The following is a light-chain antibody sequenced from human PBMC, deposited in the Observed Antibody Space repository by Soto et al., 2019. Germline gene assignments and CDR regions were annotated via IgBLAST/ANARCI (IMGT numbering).Light chain of an antibody. CDR3: QTWGSGIPVV. CDR1: GGHSSYA. V-gene: IGLV4-69*01. J-gene: IGLJ2*01. CDR2: LDSDGSH. Sequence: QSVLTQSPSASASLGASVKLTCTLSGGHSSYAIAWHQQQPGKGPRYLMKLDSDGSHNKGDGIPDRFSGSSSGAERYLTNSSLQSEDEADYYCQTWGSGIPVVVGGGTKLTVL.